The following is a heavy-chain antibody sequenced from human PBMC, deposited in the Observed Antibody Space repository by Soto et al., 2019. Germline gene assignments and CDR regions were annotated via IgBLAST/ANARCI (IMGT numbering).Heavy chain of an antibody. D-gene: IGHD3-3*01. CDR2: ISAYNGNT. CDR1: GYTFTSYG. Sequence: GASVKVSCKASGYTFTSYGISWVRQAPGQGLEWMGWISAYNGNTNYAQKLQGRVTMTTDTSTSTAYMELRSLRSDDTAVYYCARFNITGYPIQYYYYYGMDVWGQGTTVTVSS. CDR3: ARFNITGYPIQYYYYYGMDV. J-gene: IGHJ6*02. V-gene: IGHV1-18*01.